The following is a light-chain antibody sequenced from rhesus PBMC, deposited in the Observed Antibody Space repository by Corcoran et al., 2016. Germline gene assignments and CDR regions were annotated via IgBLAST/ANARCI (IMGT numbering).Light chain of an antibody. V-gene: IGKV3-24*03. Sequence: EIVMTQSPATLSLSPVERSTLSCRASQSVSSSLAWYQHKPGQAPRLLIYGAPSRATGIPDRFSGSGFGTDVNLTISRLEPEDVAVYYWMQSSNWPWTFGQGTKVEIK. CDR1: QSVSSS. J-gene: IGKJ1*01. CDR2: GAP. CDR3: MQSSNWPWT.